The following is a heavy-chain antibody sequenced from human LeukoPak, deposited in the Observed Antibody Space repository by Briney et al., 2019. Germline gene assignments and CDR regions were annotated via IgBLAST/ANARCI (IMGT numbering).Heavy chain of an antibody. J-gene: IGHJ5*02. Sequence: ASVKVSCKASGYTFTSYDINWVRQATGQGLEWMGWMNPNSGNTGYAQKLQGRVTMTTDTSTSTAYMELRSLRSDDTAVYYCAYHDYGDSFGWFDPWGQGTLVTVSS. CDR1: GYTFTSYD. V-gene: IGHV1-8*01. CDR3: AYHDYGDSFGWFDP. CDR2: MNPNSGNT. D-gene: IGHD4-17*01.